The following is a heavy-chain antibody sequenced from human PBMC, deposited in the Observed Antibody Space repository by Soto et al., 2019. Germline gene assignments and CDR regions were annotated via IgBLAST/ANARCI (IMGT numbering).Heavy chain of an antibody. J-gene: IGHJ4*02. CDR3: ARVISYGYFDY. D-gene: IGHD1-26*01. CDR2: IYYSGST. CDR1: GGSISSGGYY. V-gene: IGHV4-31*01. Sequence: QVQLQESGPGLVKPSQTLSLTCTVSGGSISSGGYYWSWIRQHPGKGLEWIGYIYYSGSTYYNPSLKXLXTXSXXTSKNQFSLKLSSVTAADTAVYYCARVISYGYFDYWGQGTLVTVSS.